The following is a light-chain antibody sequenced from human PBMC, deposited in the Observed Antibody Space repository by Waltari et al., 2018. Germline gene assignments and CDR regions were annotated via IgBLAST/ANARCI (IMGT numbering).Light chain of an antibody. CDR2: ASS. V-gene: IGKV1-39*01. Sequence: DITMNQSPSSLSATVGDRVTITCRASQSISSYLNWYQQKPGKAPKLLIYASSSLQSGVPSRFSGSGSGTYFTLTISSLQPEDFATYYCQQSYSTWTFGQGTKVEIK. CDR1: QSISSY. CDR3: QQSYSTWT. J-gene: IGKJ1*01.